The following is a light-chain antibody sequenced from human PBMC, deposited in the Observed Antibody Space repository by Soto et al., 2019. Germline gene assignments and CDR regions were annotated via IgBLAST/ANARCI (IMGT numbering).Light chain of an antibody. CDR2: LEGSGSY. Sequence: QPVLTQSSSASASLGSSVKLTSTLSSGHSSYIIAWHQQQPGKAPRYLMKLEGSGSYNKGSGVPDRFSGSSSGADRYLTISNLQFEDEADYYSETWDSNTHTVFGGGTKLTVL. CDR3: ETWDSNTHTV. CDR1: SGHSSYI. V-gene: IGLV4-60*02. J-gene: IGLJ3*02.